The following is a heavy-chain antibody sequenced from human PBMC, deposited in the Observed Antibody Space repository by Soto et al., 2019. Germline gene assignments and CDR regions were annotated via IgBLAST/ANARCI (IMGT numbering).Heavy chain of an antibody. CDR2: IDPSDSYT. V-gene: IGHV5-10-1*01. D-gene: IGHD2-15*01. Sequence: PGESLKISCKGSGYSFTSYWISWVRQMPGKGLEWMGRIDPSDSYTNYSPSFQGHVTISADKSISTAYLQWSRLKASDTAMYYCARYIVVVVAATPNLHYYGMDVWGQGTTVTVSS. CDR1: GYSFTSYW. J-gene: IGHJ6*02. CDR3: ARYIVVVVAATPNLHYYGMDV.